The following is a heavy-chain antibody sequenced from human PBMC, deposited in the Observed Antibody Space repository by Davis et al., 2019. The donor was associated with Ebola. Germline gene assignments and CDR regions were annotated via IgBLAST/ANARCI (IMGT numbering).Heavy chain of an antibody. CDR1: GGSFSGYY. V-gene: IGHV4-34*01. D-gene: IGHD1-26*01. Sequence: SETLSLTCAVYGGSFSGYYWSWIRQLPGKGLEWIGEINHSGSTNYNPSLKSRVTISVDTSKNQFSLKLSSVTAADTAVYYCARGVGATTGWFDPWGQGTLVTVSS. CDR2: INHSGST. CDR3: ARGVGATTGWFDP. J-gene: IGHJ5*02.